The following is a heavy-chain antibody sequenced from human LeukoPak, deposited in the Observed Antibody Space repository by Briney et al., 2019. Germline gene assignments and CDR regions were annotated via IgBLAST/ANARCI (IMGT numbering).Heavy chain of an antibody. CDR1: GYTFTSLD. Sequence: ASVKVSCKASGYTFTSLDINWMRQTTGQGLEWLGWMSPRNGNTGYAQKFQGRVTITADKSTSTAYMELSSLRSEDTAVYYCAREPHGMDVWGQGTTVTVSS. CDR2: MSPRNGNT. J-gene: IGHJ6*02. CDR3: AREPHGMDV. V-gene: IGHV1-8*01.